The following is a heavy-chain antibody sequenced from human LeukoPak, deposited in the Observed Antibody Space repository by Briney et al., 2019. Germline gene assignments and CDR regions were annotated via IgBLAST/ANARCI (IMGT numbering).Heavy chain of an antibody. CDR3: ARAVYGFDAFDI. CDR2: ISNDGSDT. CDR1: GFTFSRYW. D-gene: IGHD4-17*01. J-gene: IGHJ3*02. Sequence: GGSLRLSCAASGFTFSRYWMHWVRQAPGKGLVWVSRISNDGSDTTYADSAKGRFTISRDNAKNSLYLQMNSLRAEDTAVYYCARAVYGFDAFDIWGQGTMVTVSS. V-gene: IGHV3-74*01.